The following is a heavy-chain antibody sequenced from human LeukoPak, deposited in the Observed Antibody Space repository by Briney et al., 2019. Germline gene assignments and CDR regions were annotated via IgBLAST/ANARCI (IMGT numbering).Heavy chain of an antibody. J-gene: IGHJ4*02. V-gene: IGHV1-2*02. Sequence: ASVKVSCKASGYTFTGYHLHWVRQAPGQGLEWMGWINPNSGGTNYAQKFQGRVTMTRDTSISTAYMELSRLRSDDTAVYYCARGSIAAAGTFDYWGQGTLVTVSS. CDR2: INPNSGGT. CDR3: ARGSIAAAGTFDY. CDR1: GYTFTGYH. D-gene: IGHD6-13*01.